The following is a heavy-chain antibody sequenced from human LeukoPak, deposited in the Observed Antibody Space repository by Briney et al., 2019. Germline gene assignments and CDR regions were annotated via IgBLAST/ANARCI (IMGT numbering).Heavy chain of an antibody. D-gene: IGHD3-10*01. CDR3: ARGLGRFGELSYDY. CDR2: MNPNSGNT. J-gene: IGHJ4*02. Sequence: ASVKVSCKASGYTFTSYDINWVRQATGQGPEWMGWMNPNSGNTGYAQKFQGRVTMTRNTSISTAYMELSSLRSEDTAVYYCARGLGRFGELSYDYWGQGTLVTVSS. CDR1: GYTFTSYD. V-gene: IGHV1-8*01.